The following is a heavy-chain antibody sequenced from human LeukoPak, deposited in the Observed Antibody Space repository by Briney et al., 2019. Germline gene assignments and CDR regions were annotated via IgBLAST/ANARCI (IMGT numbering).Heavy chain of an antibody. CDR2: VNHSGRT. V-gene: IGHV4-34*01. Sequence: SETLSLTCAVYGGSFSDYWWTWIRQSPGKGLEWIGEVNHSGRTNYNPSLKSRVSISVDRSKKQFSLKLSSVTAADTAVYYCARNNWNYGLNYYYYMDVWGKGTTVTVSS. CDR1: GGSFSDYW. J-gene: IGHJ6*03. D-gene: IGHD1-7*01. CDR3: ARNNWNYGLNYYYYMDV.